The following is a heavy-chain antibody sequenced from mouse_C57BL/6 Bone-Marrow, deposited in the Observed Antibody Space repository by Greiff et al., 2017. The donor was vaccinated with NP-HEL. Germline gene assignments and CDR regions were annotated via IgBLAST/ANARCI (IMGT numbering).Heavy chain of an antibody. CDR2: IDPETGGT. Sequence: QVQLQQSGAELVRPGASVTLSCKASGYTFTDYEMHWVKQTPVHGLEWIGAIDPETGGTAYNQKFKGKAILTADKSSSTAYMELRSLTSEDSAVYYCTREHYDGSRGDYFDYWGQGTTLTVSS. D-gene: IGHD1-1*01. CDR1: GYTFTDYE. CDR3: TREHYDGSRGDYFDY. J-gene: IGHJ2*01. V-gene: IGHV1-15*01.